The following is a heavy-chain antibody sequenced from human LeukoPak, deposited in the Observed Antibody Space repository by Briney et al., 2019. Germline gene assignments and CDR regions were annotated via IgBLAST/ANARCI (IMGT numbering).Heavy chain of an antibody. Sequence: SETLSLTCTVSGGSISSYYWSWIRQPPGKGLEWIGYIYYSGYTNYNPSLKSRVTISVDTSKNQFSLKLSSVTAADTAVYYCARVGSGWWYAFDIWGQGTMVTVSS. V-gene: IGHV4-59*01. CDR3: ARVGSGWWYAFDI. CDR1: GGSISSYY. D-gene: IGHD6-19*01. CDR2: IYYSGYT. J-gene: IGHJ3*02.